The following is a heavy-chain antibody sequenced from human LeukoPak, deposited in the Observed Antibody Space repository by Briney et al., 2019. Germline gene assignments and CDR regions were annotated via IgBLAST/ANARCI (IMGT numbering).Heavy chain of an antibody. Sequence: SETLSLTCAVYGGSFSGYYWSWIRQPPGKGLEWIGEINHSGSTNYNPSLKSRVTISVDTSKNQFSLKLSSVTAADTAVYYCARERAYCNSTSCYFGHDGMDVWGQGTTVAVSS. J-gene: IGHJ6*02. V-gene: IGHV4-34*01. D-gene: IGHD2-2*01. CDR3: ARERAYCNSTSCYFGHDGMDV. CDR2: INHSGST. CDR1: GGSFSGYY.